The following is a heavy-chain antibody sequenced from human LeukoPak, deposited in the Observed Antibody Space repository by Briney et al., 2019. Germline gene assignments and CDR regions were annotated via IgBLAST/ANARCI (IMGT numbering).Heavy chain of an antibody. Sequence: PGGSLRLSCAGSGFTFSDFWMTWVRQTPGKGLEWVANIKEDGTEKYLVDSVKGRFTISRDNTKNLLFLEMNNLRGDDTAIYYCVRESRPGGAMGLYHNLDYWGQGTLVAVSS. D-gene: IGHD1-1*01. V-gene: IGHV3-7*01. CDR1: GFTFSDFW. CDR3: VRESRPGGAMGLYHNLDY. J-gene: IGHJ4*02. CDR2: IKEDGTEK.